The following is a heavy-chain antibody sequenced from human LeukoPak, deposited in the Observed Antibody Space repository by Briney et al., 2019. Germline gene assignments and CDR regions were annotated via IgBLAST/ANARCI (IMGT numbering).Heavy chain of an antibody. D-gene: IGHD6-13*01. J-gene: IGHJ3*02. Sequence: GASVKVSCKASGYTFTIYAMHWVRQAPGQRLEWMGWINAGNGNTKYSQKFQGRVTITRDTSASTAYMELSSLRSEDTAVYYCARDVKQLVHDAFDIWGQGTMVTVSS. CDR2: INAGNGNT. CDR3: ARDVKQLVHDAFDI. V-gene: IGHV1-3*01. CDR1: GYTFTIYA.